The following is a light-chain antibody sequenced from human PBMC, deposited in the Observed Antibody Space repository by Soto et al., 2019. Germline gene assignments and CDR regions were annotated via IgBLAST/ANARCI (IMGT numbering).Light chain of an antibody. CDR3: QQYNNWPPGT. Sequence: EIVMTQSPATLSVSPGERATLSCRASQSVSSNLAWYQQKPGQAPRLLIYGASTRATVIPARFSGSGSGTEFTLTISSLQSEDFAVYYCQQYNNWPPGTFGGGTKVEIK. CDR2: GAS. V-gene: IGKV3-15*01. CDR1: QSVSSN. J-gene: IGKJ4*01.